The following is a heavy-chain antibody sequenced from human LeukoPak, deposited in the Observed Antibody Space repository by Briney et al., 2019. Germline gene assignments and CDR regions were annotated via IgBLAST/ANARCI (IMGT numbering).Heavy chain of an antibody. CDR3: AHRLLGYYDNSGYSPPFDY. Sequence: SGPTLAKPTQTVTLTCTFSGFSLSTGGVGVGCIRQPPGKAPEWLALIYWDDDKRYRPSLKSRLTITKDTSKNQVVLTMTNMDPVDTATYYCAHRLLGYYDNSGYSPPFDYWGQGTLVTVSS. CDR2: IYWDDDK. V-gene: IGHV2-5*02. J-gene: IGHJ4*02. CDR1: GFSLSTGGVG. D-gene: IGHD3-22*01.